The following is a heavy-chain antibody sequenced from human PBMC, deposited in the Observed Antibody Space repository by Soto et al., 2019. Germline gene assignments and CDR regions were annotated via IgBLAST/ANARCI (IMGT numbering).Heavy chain of an antibody. CDR1: GYSFSNYG. Sequence: ASVKVSCKASGYSFSNYGIHWVREAPGQRLEWLGWVSAGNGQTKYSQRFQGRVTITRDTSASTAHMDLTSLTSEDTGVYYCARGSSSWENYYFYGLGIWGQGSTVTVSS. CDR2: VSAGNGQT. CDR3: ARGSSSWENYYFYGLGI. D-gene: IGHD6-13*01. V-gene: IGHV1-3*01. J-gene: IGHJ6*02.